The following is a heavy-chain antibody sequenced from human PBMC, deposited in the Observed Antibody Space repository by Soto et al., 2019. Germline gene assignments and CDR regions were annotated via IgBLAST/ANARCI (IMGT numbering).Heavy chain of an antibody. CDR3: ARGLEMATIWYFQH. CDR2: IIPIFGTA. CDR1: GGTFSSYA. Sequence: VKVSCKASGGTFSSYAISWVRQAPGQGLEWMGGIIPIFGTANYAQKFQGRVTITADESTSTAYMELSSLRSEDTAVYYCARGLEMATIWYFQHWGQGTLVTVSS. J-gene: IGHJ1*01. D-gene: IGHD5-12*01. V-gene: IGHV1-69*01.